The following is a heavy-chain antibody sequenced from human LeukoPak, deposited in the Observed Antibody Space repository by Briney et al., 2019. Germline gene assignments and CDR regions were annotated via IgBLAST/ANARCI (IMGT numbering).Heavy chain of an antibody. D-gene: IGHD3-22*01. V-gene: IGHV4-39*01. Sequence: SETLSLTCTVSGGSISSSSYYWGWRRQPPGKGLGWVGSISYSGGTYYNPSLKSRVTISVDKSNNQFSLKLSSVTAADTAVYYFARGMFSTMIVVVIRGTFDYWGQGTLVTVSS. CDR2: ISYSGGT. J-gene: IGHJ4*02. CDR3: ARGMFSTMIVVVIRGTFDY. CDR1: GGSISSSSYY.